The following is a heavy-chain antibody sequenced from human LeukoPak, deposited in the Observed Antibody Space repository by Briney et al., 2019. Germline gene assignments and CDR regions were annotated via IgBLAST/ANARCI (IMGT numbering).Heavy chain of an antibody. V-gene: IGHV1-69*05. CDR3: ARSLRWDYYDSSGYYPYYFDC. CDR1: GGTFSSYA. D-gene: IGHD3-22*01. CDR2: IIPIFGTA. J-gene: IGHJ4*02. Sequence: GASVKVSCKASGGTFSSYAISWVRQAPGQGLEWMGGIIPIFGTADYAQKFQGRVTITTDESTSTAYMELSSLRSEDTAVYYCARSLRWDYYDSSGYYPYYFDCWGQGTLVTVSS.